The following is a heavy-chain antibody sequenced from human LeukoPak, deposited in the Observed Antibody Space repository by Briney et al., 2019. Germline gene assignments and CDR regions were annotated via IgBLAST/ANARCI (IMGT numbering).Heavy chain of an antibody. CDR1: GFTFSRYS. Sequence: PGGSLRLSCAASGFTFSRYSMNWVRQSPSTGLEWVSYISSSSSTIYYADSVKGRFTISRDNAKNSLYLQMNSLRAEDTAVYYCARDLTAYDYVWGSYRLLKDAFDIWGQGTMVTVSS. V-gene: IGHV3-48*01. D-gene: IGHD3-16*02. J-gene: IGHJ3*02. CDR3: ARDLTAYDYVWGSYRLLKDAFDI. CDR2: ISSSSSTI.